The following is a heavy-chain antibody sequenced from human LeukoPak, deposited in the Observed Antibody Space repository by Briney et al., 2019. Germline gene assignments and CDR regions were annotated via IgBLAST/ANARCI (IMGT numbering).Heavy chain of an antibody. D-gene: IGHD4-23*01. V-gene: IGHV3-7*01. CDR1: GFTFSDYY. Sequence: SGGSLRLSCAASGFTFSDYYMSWIRQAPGKGLEWVANIKQDGSEKYYVDSVKGRFTISRDNAKNSLYLQMNSLRAEDTAVYYCAREANTVVPYYYFYYMDVWGKGTTVTISS. CDR3: AREANTVVPYYYFYYMDV. CDR2: IKQDGSEK. J-gene: IGHJ6*03.